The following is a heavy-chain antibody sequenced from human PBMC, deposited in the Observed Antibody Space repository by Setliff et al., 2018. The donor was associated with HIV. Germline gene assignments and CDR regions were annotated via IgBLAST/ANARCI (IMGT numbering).Heavy chain of an antibody. J-gene: IGHJ4*02. V-gene: IGHV4-59*08. D-gene: IGHD2-21*02. Sequence: ETLSLTCTVSGGSISNYYWSWIRQPPGKGLEWIGCGYYSGITHYDPSLKSRVSISVDASKNQFSLRLNSVTAADTAVYFCARSSRGSLRDLDYWGPGTLVTVSS. CDR1: GGSISNYY. CDR2: GYYSGIT. CDR3: ARSSRGSLRDLDY.